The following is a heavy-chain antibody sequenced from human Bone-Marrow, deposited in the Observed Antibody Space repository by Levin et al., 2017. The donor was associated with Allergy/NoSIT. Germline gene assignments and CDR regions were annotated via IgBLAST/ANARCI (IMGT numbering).Heavy chain of an antibody. CDR1: GFSFTDAW. D-gene: IGHD3-3*01. J-gene: IGHJ4*02. CDR3: ATAGVLQNTVFAVVIKLDS. V-gene: IGHV3-15*01. CDR2: IKSDTYGGTT. Sequence: SGGSLRLSCAASGFSFTDAWMTWVRQAPGKGLEWVGRIKSDTYGGTTDYASPVKGRFTISRDDSTNTLYLEMNSLKSEDTAVYYCATAGVLQNTVFAVVIKLDSWGQGTLVTVSS.